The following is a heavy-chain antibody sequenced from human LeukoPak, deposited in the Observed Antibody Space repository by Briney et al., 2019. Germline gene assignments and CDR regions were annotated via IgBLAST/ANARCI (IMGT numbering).Heavy chain of an antibody. CDR2: IYYSGST. V-gene: IGHV4-39*07. Sequence: SETLSLTCTVSGGSISSYYWGWIRQPPGKGLEWIGSIYYSGSTYYNPSLKSRVTISVDTSKNQFSLKLSSVTAADTAVYYCARASAVVPAAIRLPYYYYYYMDVWGKGTTVTVSS. CDR3: ARASAVVPAAIRLPYYYYYYMDV. D-gene: IGHD2-2*02. J-gene: IGHJ6*03. CDR1: GGSISSYY.